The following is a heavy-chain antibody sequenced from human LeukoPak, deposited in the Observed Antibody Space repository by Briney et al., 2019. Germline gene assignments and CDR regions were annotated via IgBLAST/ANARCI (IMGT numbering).Heavy chain of an antibody. Sequence: QPGGSLRLSCAASGFTFSSYVMSWVRQAPGKGLEWVSALTSSGDTTYYGDSVKGRFTISRDQANNTLYLQMNTLRDEDTAVYYCARGPRYSFYWGQGTLVSVSS. CDR3: ARGPRYSFY. D-gene: IGHD6-13*01. CDR1: GFTFSSYV. V-gene: IGHV3-23*01. J-gene: IGHJ4*02. CDR2: LTSSGDTT.